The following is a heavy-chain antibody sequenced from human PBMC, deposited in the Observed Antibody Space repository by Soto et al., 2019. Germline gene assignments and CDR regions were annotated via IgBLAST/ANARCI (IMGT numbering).Heavy chain of an antibody. D-gene: IGHD3-16*01. CDR1: GGSFSGYY. J-gene: IGHJ5*02. Sequence: SETLSLTCAVYGGSFSGYYWSWIRQPPGKGLEWIGEINHSGSTNYNPSLKSRFTISLDTSKNQFSLKLSSVTAADTAVYYCARVRGLPYVRSWGQGPLVTVSS. CDR3: ARVRGLPYVRS. CDR2: INHSGST. V-gene: IGHV4-34*01.